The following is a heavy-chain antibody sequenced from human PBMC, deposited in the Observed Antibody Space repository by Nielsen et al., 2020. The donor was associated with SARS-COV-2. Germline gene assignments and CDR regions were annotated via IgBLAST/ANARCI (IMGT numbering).Heavy chain of an antibody. J-gene: IGHJ4*02. CDR1: GFNFSSYD. Sequence: GGSLRLSCAASGFNFSSYDIFWVRQAPGKGLEWVATIDSAGDTFYPGSVKGRFSVSRENGKNSLFLQMNSLRDGDTAVYYCARAAGTAIDYWGQGTLVTVSS. CDR3: ARAAGTAIDY. D-gene: IGHD5-18*01. V-gene: IGHV3-13*04. CDR2: IDSAGDT.